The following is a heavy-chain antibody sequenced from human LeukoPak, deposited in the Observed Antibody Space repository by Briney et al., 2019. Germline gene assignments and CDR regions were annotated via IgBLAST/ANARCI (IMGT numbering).Heavy chain of an antibody. D-gene: IGHD1-1*01. CDR1: GFPFSTYW. CDR2: IKKDGSEK. J-gene: IGHJ6*02. V-gene: IGHV3-7*05. CDR3: ARDRGTDYYYYAMDV. Sequence: GGSLRLSCAASGFPFSTYWMTWVRQAPGKGLEWVAKIKKDGSEKYYVDSVKGRFTISRDNAKNSLYLEMNSLRAEDTAVYYCARDRGTDYYYYAMDVWGQGATVTVSS.